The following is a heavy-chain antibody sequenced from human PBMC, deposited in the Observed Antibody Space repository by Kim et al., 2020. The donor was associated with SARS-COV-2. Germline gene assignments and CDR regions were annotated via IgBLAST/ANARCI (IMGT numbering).Heavy chain of an antibody. Sequence: YADSVKGRFTISRDNSKNTLYLQMNSLRAEDTAVYYCAKDRQWTYPGSDYWGQGTLVTVSS. V-gene: IGHV3-23*01. CDR3: AKDRQWTYPGSDY. J-gene: IGHJ4*02. D-gene: IGHD5-12*01.